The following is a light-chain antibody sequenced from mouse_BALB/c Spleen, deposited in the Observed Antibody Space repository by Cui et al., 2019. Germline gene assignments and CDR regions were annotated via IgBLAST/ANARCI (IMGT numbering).Light chain of an antibody. CDR1: ENIYNC. Sequence: DSQMTPSPASPASYVGETVTITCRASENIYNCLAWYQQKQGKSPQLLIYDANSLEDGVPSRFSGSGSGTKYSMKISSMQAEDTATYYCKQAYSVPYTFGGGTKLEIK. CDR2: DAN. J-gene: IGKJ4*01. CDR3: KQAYSVPYT. V-gene: IGKV12-38*01.